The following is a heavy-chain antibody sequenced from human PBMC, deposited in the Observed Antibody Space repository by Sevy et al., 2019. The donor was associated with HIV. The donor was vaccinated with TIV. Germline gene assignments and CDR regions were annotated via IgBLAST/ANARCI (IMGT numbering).Heavy chain of an antibody. CDR3: ARDTWHDSGWYRVYYY. CDR2: ISSSGSTI. Sequence: GGSLRLSCAASGFTFSDYYMSWIRQAPGKGLEWVSYISSSGSTIYYADSVKGRFTISRDNAKNSLYLQMNSLRAEDTAVYYCARDTWHDSGWYRVYYYWGQGTLVTVSS. V-gene: IGHV3-11*04. CDR1: GFTFSDYY. D-gene: IGHD6-19*01. J-gene: IGHJ4*02.